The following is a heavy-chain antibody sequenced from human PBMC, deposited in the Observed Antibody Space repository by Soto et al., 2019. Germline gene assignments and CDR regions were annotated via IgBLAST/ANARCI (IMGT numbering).Heavy chain of an antibody. CDR3: VRIAVYDSSGYYYFDY. D-gene: IGHD3-22*01. CDR2: IDWDDDK. CDR1: GFSLSTSGMR. V-gene: IGHV2-70*04. J-gene: IGHJ4*02. Sequence: SGPTLVNPTQTLTLTCTFSGFSLSTSGMRVSWIRQPPGKALEWLARIDWDDDKFYSTSLKTRLTISKDTSKNQVVLTMTNMDPVDTATYYCVRIAVYDSSGYYYFDYWGQGTLVTVSS.